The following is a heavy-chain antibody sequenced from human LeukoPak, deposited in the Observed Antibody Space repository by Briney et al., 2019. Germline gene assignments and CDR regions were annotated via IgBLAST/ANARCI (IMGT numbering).Heavy chain of an antibody. J-gene: IGHJ4*01. Sequence: GGSLRLSCAGSGFTFSNSALSWVRQAPGKGLEWVSTLSGSGITTYYADSVKGRFTISRDNSKNTLYLQMNSLRAEDTAVCYCAKGIYSSGWSYFDYWGHGTLVTVSS. CDR3: AKGIYSSGWSYFDY. D-gene: IGHD6-19*01. V-gene: IGHV3-23*01. CDR2: LSGSGITT. CDR1: GFTFSNSA.